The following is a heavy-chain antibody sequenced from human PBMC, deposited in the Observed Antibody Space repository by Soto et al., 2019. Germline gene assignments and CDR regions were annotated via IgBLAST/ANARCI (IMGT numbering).Heavy chain of an antibody. D-gene: IGHD5-12*01. CDR1: GFTFSRYG. J-gene: IGHJ3*02. Sequence: QVQLVESGGGVVQPGRSLRLSCAASGFTFSRYGMNWVRQAPGKGLEWVAGIGFDGNSKYYADSVKGRLTISRDNSKSTLYVQMNSLRVEYTAVYYCARDMVSYSGYGDAFDMWGQWTMVTVSS. CDR2: IGFDGNSK. V-gene: IGHV3-33*01. CDR3: ARDMVSYSGYGDAFDM.